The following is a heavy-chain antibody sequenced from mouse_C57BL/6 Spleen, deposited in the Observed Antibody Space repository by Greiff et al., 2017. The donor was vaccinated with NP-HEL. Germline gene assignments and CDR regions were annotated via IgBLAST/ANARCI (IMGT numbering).Heavy chain of an antibody. V-gene: IGHV1-82*01. CDR3: ARYWVYYAMDY. CDR2: IYPGDGDT. J-gene: IGHJ4*01. D-gene: IGHD4-1*01. CDR1: GYAFSSSW. Sequence: VQLQQSGPELVKPGASVKISCKASGYAFSSSWMNWVKQRPGKGLEWIGRIYPGDGDTNYNGKFKGKATLTADKSSSTAYMQLSSLTSEDSAVYFCARYWVYYAMDYWGQGTSVTVSS.